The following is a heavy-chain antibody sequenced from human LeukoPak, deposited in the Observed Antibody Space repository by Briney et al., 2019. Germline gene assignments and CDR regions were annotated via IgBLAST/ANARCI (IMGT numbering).Heavy chain of an antibody. D-gene: IGHD1-26*01. CDR1: GFTFSSYA. CDR3: ATLRRPWELGGKEPFDY. J-gene: IGHJ4*02. Sequence: SEGSLRLSCAASGFTFSSYAMSWVRQAPGKGLEWVSAISGSGGSTYYVDSVKGRFTISRDNSKNTLYLQMNSLRAEDTAVYYCATLRRPWELGGKEPFDYWGQGTLVTVSS. CDR2: ISGSGGST. V-gene: IGHV3-23*01.